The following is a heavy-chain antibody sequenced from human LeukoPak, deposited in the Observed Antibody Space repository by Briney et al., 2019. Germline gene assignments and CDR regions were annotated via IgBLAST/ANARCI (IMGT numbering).Heavy chain of an antibody. J-gene: IGHJ4*02. CDR2: IWYDGSNK. V-gene: IGHV3-33*01. Sequence: GRSLRLSCAASGFTFSSYGMHWVRQAPGKGLEWVAVIWYDGSNKYYADSVKGRFTVSRDNSKNTLYLQMNSLTTEDTAVYYCHRDSPQYDDYVWGSYRPDYWGQGTLVTVSS. CDR1: GFTFSSYG. D-gene: IGHD3-16*02. CDR3: HRDSPQYDDYVWGSYRPDY.